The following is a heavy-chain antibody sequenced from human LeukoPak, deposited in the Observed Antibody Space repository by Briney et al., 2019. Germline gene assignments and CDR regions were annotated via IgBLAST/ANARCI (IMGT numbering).Heavy chain of an antibody. CDR1: GGSISSNNW. Sequence: SETLSLTCAVSGGSISSNNWWSWVCQPPGKGLEWMGEIYHSGSTNYNPSLKSRHAISVEKSKNKFSLQLRSVTAADTAVYYCARGTYHWNVAVFDYWGQGTLVTVAS. V-gene: IGHV4-4*02. CDR3: ARGTYHWNVAVFDY. CDR2: IYHSGST. J-gene: IGHJ4*02. D-gene: IGHD1-20*01.